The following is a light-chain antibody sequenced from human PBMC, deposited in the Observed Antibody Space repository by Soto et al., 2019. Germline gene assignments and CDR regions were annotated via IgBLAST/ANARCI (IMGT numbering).Light chain of an antibody. CDR2: TAS. CDR1: QGVNSY. J-gene: IGKJ4*01. Sequence: DIQLTQSPSFLSASVGDRVTVTCRASQGVNSYLAWYQQKPGKPPQLLIYTASTLQSGVPSRFSGSGSGTEFTLTITSLQPEDCAAYYCQQLYTYPLTFGGGTKVEIK. CDR3: QQLYTYPLT. V-gene: IGKV1-9*01.